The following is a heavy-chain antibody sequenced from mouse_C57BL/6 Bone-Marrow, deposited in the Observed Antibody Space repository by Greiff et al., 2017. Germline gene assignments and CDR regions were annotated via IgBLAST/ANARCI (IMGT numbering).Heavy chain of an antibody. Sequence: QVQLQQSGAELVKPGASVKISCKASGYAFSSYWMNWVKQRPGQGLEWIGQIYPGDGDTNYNGQFKGKATLTADKSSSTAYMQLSSLTSEDSAVYFGARRDDGYYDRCAYWGQGTLVTVSA. V-gene: IGHV1-80*01. CDR3: ARRDDGYYDRCAY. D-gene: IGHD2-3*01. CDR2: IYPGDGDT. J-gene: IGHJ3*01. CDR1: GYAFSSYW.